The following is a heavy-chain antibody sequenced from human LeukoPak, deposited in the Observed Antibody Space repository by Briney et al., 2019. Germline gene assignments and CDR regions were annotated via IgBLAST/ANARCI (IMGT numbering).Heavy chain of an antibody. Sequence: GGSLRLSCAASGFTFSSYSMNWVRQAPGKGLEWVSSISSSSSYIYYADSVKGRFTISRDNAKNSLYLQMNSLRAEDTAVYYCARVFVGATKIDYWGQGTLVTVSS. V-gene: IGHV3-21*01. CDR2: ISSSSSYI. J-gene: IGHJ4*02. CDR1: GFTFSSYS. CDR3: ARVFVGATKIDY. D-gene: IGHD1-26*01.